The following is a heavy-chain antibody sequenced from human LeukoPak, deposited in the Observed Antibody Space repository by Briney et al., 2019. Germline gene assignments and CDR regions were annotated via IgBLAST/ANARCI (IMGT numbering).Heavy chain of an antibody. CDR3: ARHWELLEGDYYYYYMDV. D-gene: IGHD1-26*01. CDR1: GGSISSYY. V-gene: IGHV4-4*07. J-gene: IGHJ6*03. Sequence: SGTLSLTCTVSGGSISSYYWSWIRQPAGKGLGWIGRIYTSGSTNYNPSLKSRVTMSVDTSKNQFSLKLSSVTAADTAVYYCARHWELLEGDYYYYYMDVWGKGTTVTVSS. CDR2: IYTSGST.